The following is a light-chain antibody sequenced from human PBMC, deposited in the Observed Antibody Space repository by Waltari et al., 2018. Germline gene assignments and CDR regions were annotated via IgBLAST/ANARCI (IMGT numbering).Light chain of an antibody. CDR3: QQRSNWPYT. CDR1: QRVSRY. J-gene: IGKJ2*01. V-gene: IGKV3-11*01. Sequence: EIVLTQSPASLSLFPGERATLPCRASQRVSRYLAWFQQNPGQAPRLLIYDTSNRATGIPARFSGSGSGTDFTLTISSLEPEDFAVYYCQQRSNWPYTFGQGTKLEIK. CDR2: DTS.